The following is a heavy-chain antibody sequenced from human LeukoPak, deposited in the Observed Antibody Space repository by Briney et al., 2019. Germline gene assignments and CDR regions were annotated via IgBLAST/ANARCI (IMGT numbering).Heavy chain of an antibody. CDR3: ARADFEQPLSYFFDY. CDR2: IYYSGST. J-gene: IGHJ4*02. Sequence: SQTLSLTCTVSGGSISSGGYYWSWIRQHPGKGLEWIGYIYYSGSTYYNPSLKSRVTISVDTSKNQFSLKLSSVTAADTAVYYCARADFEQPLSYFFDYWGQGTLVTVSS. D-gene: IGHD6-13*01. V-gene: IGHV4-31*03. CDR1: GGSISSGGYY.